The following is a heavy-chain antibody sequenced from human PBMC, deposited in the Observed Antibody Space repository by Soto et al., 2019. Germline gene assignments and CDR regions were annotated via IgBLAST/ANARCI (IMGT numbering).Heavy chain of an antibody. Sequence: SETLSLTCTVSGGSISTGGYYWSCMRQLPRKGLEWIGHRYYSESTYYNPSLKSRVSISLDTSKNQFSLKLSFVTAADTAMYYCARTKCSGGSCYSWSLDYWGQGTPVTVSS. CDR1: GGSISTGGYY. CDR3: ARTKCSGGSCYSWSLDY. D-gene: IGHD2-15*01. CDR2: RYYSEST. V-gene: IGHV4-31*03. J-gene: IGHJ4*02.